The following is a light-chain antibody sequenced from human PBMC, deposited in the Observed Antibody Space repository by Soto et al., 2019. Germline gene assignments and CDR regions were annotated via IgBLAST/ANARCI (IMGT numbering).Light chain of an antibody. CDR1: SSDVGGYNY. CDR3: CSYAGSYV. CDR2: DVS. V-gene: IGLV2-11*01. J-gene: IGLJ1*01. Sequence: QSALTQPRSVSGSPGQSVTISCTGTSSDVGGYNYVSWYQHHPGKAPKLMIYDVSKRPSGVPDRFSGSKSGNTASLTISGLQAEDEADYYRCSYAGSYVFGTGTKVTVL.